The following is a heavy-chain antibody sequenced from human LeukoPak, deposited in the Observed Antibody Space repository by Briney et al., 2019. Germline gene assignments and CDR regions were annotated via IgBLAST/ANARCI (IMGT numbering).Heavy chain of an antibody. V-gene: IGHV4-39*01. D-gene: IGHD3-22*01. CDR1: GGSISSSSYY. J-gene: IGHJ4*02. CDR2: IYYSGST. CDR3: ARGSYGPNTYYYDSSGSYQYYFDY. Sequence: PSETLSLTCTVSGGSISSSSYYWGWIRQPPGRGLEWIGSIYYSGSTYYNPSLKSRVTMSVDTSKNQFSLKLSSVTAADTALYYCARGSYGPNTYYYDSSGSYQYYFDYWGQGTLVTVSS.